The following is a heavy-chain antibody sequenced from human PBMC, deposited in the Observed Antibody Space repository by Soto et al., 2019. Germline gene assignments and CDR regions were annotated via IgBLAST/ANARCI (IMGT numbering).Heavy chain of an antibody. CDR2: IDPSDSYT. V-gene: IGHV5-10-1*01. CDR1: GYSFTSYW. D-gene: IGHD3-9*01. CDR3: ASTYYDILTGTHYYGMDV. Sequence: GESLKISCKGSGYSFTSYWISWVRQMPGKGLEWMGRIDPSDSYTNYSPSFQGHVTISADKPISTAYLQWSSLRASDTAMYYCASTYYDILTGTHYYGMDVWGQGTTVTVSS. J-gene: IGHJ6*02.